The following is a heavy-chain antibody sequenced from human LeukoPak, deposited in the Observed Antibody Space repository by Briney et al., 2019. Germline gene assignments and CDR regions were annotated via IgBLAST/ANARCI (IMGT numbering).Heavy chain of an antibody. J-gene: IGHJ5*02. CDR1: GYTFTSYG. Sequence: ASVKVSCKASGYTFTSYGISWVRQAPGQGLEWMGWISAYNGNTNYAQKLKGRVTMTTDTSTSTAYMALRSLRSDDTAVYYCARDSSDIVVVPGNWFDPWGQGTLVTVSS. CDR3: ARDSSDIVVVPGNWFDP. CDR2: ISAYNGNT. V-gene: IGHV1-18*01. D-gene: IGHD2-2*01.